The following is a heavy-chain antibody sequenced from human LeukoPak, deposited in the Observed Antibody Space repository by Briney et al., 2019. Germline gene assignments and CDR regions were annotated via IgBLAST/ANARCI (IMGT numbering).Heavy chain of an antibody. CDR2: IKQDGSEK. J-gene: IGHJ6*03. V-gene: IGHV3-7*01. CDR1: GFTFSSYW. CDR3: ARDDPRRRSNYYMDA. Sequence: GGSLRLSCAASGFTFSSYWMSWVRQAPGKGLEWVANIKQDGSEKYYVDSVKGRFTISRDNAKNSLYLQMNSLRAEDTAVYYCARDDPRRRSNYYMDAWGKRTTVTLSS. D-gene: IGHD1-14*01.